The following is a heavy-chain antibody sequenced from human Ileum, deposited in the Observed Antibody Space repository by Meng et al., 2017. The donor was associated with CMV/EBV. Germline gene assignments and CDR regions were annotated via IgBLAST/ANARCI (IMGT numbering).Heavy chain of an antibody. CDR3: GNSEPGVRLFRY. Sequence: GGSLRLSCAASGLIFSNYAMSWVRQAPGKGLEWFSVISNSGGIAYYADSVKGRFTISRDNSKNTLFLQLSSLRAEDTAVYYCGNSEPGVRLFRYWGQGTLVTVSS. CDR2: ISNSGGIA. CDR1: GLIFSNYA. D-gene: IGHD1-14*01. V-gene: IGHV3-23*01. J-gene: IGHJ4*02.